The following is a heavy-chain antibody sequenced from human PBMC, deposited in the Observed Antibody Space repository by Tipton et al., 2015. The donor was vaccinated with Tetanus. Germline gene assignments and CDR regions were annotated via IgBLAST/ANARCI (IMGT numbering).Heavy chain of an antibody. Sequence: SLRLSCAAYGFTFSSYRMNWVRQAPGKGLEWVSYISSSSSTIYYADSVKGRFTISRDNAKNSLYLQMNSLRDEDTAVYYCARGLIEYSYGYADYYYGMDVWGQGTTVTVSS. V-gene: IGHV3-48*02. CDR2: ISSSSSTI. CDR1: GFTFSSYR. J-gene: IGHJ6*02. CDR3: ARGLIEYSYGYADYYYGMDV. D-gene: IGHD5-18*01.